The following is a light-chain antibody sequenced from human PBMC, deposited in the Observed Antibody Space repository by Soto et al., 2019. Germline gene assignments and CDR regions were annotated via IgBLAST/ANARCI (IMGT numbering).Light chain of an antibody. J-gene: IGLJ1*01. CDR2: DVT. CDR3: NSYTGSATPYV. V-gene: IGLV2-14*03. CDR1: SSDVGGYNY. Sequence: QSALTQPASVSGSPGQSITFSCTGTSSDVGGYNYVSWYQHHPDKAPKLVIYDVTNRPSGVSNRFSGSKAGNTASLTISGLQAEDEADYYCNSYTGSATPYVFGTGTKVTVL.